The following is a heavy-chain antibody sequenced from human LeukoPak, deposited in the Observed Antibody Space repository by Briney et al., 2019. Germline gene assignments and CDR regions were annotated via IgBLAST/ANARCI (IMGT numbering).Heavy chain of an antibody. J-gene: IGHJ6*03. CDR2: IIPIFGTA. CDR1: GGTFNSYA. V-gene: IGHV1-69*05. CDR3: ARDGRGGYYYYMDV. Sequence: SVTVSCKASGGTFNSYAISWVRQAPGQGLEWMGGIIPIFGTANYAQKFPGRGTITTDESTSTAYMELSSLRAEDAAVYFCARDGRGGYYYYMDVWGKGTTVTVSS. D-gene: IGHD1-26*01.